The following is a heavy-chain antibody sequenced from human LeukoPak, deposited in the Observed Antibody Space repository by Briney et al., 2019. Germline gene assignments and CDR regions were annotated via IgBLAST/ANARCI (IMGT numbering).Heavy chain of an antibody. CDR2: INHSGST. CDR3: ARGTGGSDY. Sequence: SETLSLTCAVYGGSFSGYYWSWIRQPPGKGLEWIGEINHSGSTNHNPSLKSRVTMSVDTSKNQFSLKLSSVTAADTAVYYCARGTGGSDYWGQGTLVTVSS. V-gene: IGHV4-34*01. J-gene: IGHJ4*02. D-gene: IGHD3-16*01. CDR1: GGSFSGYY.